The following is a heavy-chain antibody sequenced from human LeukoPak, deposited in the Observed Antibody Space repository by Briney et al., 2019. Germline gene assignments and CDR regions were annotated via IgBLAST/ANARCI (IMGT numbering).Heavy chain of an antibody. V-gene: IGHV4-59*13. CDR2: IYYSGST. D-gene: IGHD3-10*01. CDR1: GGSISSYY. J-gene: IGHJ5*02. Sequence: SATLSLTCPVSGGSISSYYWSWIRQPPGKGLEWIGYIYYSGSTNYNPSLKSRVTISVDTSKNQFSLKLSSVTAADTAVYYCAREISGPFTTMGSNWFDPWGQGTLVTVSS. CDR3: AREISGPFTTMGSNWFDP.